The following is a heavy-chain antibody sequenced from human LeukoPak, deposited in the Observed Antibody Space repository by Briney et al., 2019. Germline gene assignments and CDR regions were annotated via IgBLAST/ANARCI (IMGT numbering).Heavy chain of an antibody. J-gene: IGHJ6*02. CDR1: GFTFSSYA. CDR2: ISGGGGST. CDR3: ASPYSSSWTPLGFSYYYYGMDV. D-gene: IGHD6-13*01. V-gene: IGHV3-23*01. Sequence: GGSLRLSCAASGFTFSSYAMSWVRQAPGKGLEWVSAISGGGGSTYYADSVKGRFAISRDNSKNTLYLQMNSLRAEDTAVYYCASPYSSSWTPLGFSYYYYGMDVWGQGTTVTVSS.